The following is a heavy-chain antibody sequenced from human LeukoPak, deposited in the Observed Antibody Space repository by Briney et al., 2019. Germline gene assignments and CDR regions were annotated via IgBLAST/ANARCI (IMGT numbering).Heavy chain of an antibody. D-gene: IGHD4-11*01. CDR1: GGSISSYY. Sequence: SETLSLTCTVSGGSISSYYWSWIRQPPGKGLEWIGYIYCSGSTNYNPSLKSRVTISVDTSKNQFSLKLSSVTAADTAVYYCARGRLQSSYYFDYWGQGTLVTVSS. CDR2: IYCSGST. V-gene: IGHV4-59*01. J-gene: IGHJ4*02. CDR3: ARGRLQSSYYFDY.